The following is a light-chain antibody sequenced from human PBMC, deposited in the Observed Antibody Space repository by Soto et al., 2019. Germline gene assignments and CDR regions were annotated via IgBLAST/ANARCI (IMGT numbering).Light chain of an antibody. CDR3: HQRSNWPLT. Sequence: EVVLTQSPATLSLSPGERATLSCRASQSVTKNLAWYQQKPGQALRLLMYDVSKRATGIPARFSGSGSGTDFTLTIRSLEPEDFAVYYCHQRSNWPLTFGGGTKLEI. J-gene: IGKJ4*01. V-gene: IGKV3-11*01. CDR2: DVS. CDR1: QSVTKN.